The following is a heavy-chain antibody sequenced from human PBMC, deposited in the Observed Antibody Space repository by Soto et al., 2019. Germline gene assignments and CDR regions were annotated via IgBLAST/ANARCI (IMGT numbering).Heavy chain of an antibody. D-gene: IGHD6-13*01. J-gene: IGHJ5*02. Sequence: PSETLSLTYAVYGGSFSGYYWSWIRQPPGKGLEWIGEINHSGSTNYNPSLKSRVTISVDTSKNQFSLKLSSVTAADTAVYYCARGGRQLGPISYNWFDPWGQGTLVTVSS. CDR2: INHSGST. CDR3: ARGGRQLGPISYNWFDP. V-gene: IGHV4-34*01. CDR1: GGSFSGYY.